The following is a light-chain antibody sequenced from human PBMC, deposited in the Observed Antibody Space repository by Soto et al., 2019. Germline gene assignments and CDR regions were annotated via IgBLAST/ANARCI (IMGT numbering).Light chain of an antibody. Sequence: QSVLTQPASVSGSPGQSITFSCTGTSSDIGFYNYVSWYQQYPGKAPNLLIYGVTNRPSGVSYRFSGSKSGSTASLTISGLRDEDEADYYCSSYSTSFFYVFGTGTKVTVL. J-gene: IGLJ1*01. V-gene: IGLV2-14*03. CDR3: SSYSTSFFYV. CDR1: SSDIGFYNY. CDR2: GVT.